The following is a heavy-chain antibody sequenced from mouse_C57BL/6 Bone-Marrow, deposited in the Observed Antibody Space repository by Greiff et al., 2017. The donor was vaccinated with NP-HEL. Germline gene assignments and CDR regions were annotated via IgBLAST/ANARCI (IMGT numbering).Heavy chain of an antibody. CDR3: TTNYYYGSHYYAMDY. J-gene: IGHJ4*01. CDR2: IDPENGDT. D-gene: IGHD1-1*01. V-gene: IGHV14-4*01. CDR1: GFNIKDDY. Sequence: EVKLQESGAELVRPGASVKLSCTASGFNIKDDYMHWVKQRPEQGLEWIGWIDPENGDTEYASKFQGKATITADTSSNTAYLQLSSLTSEDTAVYYCTTNYYYGSHYYAMDYWGQGTSVTVSS.